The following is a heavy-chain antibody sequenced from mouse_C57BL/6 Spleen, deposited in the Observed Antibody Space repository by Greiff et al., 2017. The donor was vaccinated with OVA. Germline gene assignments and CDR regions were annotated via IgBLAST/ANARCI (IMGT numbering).Heavy chain of an antibody. CDR1: GYTFTDYE. Sequence: VQLQQSGAELVRPGASVTLSCKASGYTFTDYEMHWVKQTPVHGLEWIGAIDPETGGTAYNQKFKGKAILTADKSSSTAYMELRSLTSEDSAVYYCTREKYYGSAGAMDYWGQGTSVTVSS. D-gene: IGHD1-1*01. J-gene: IGHJ4*01. CDR2: IDPETGGT. CDR3: TREKYYGSAGAMDY. V-gene: IGHV1-15*01.